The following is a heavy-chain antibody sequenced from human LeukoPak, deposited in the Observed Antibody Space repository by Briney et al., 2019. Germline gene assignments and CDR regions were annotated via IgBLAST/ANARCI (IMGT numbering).Heavy chain of an antibody. Sequence: PGGSLRLSCAASGFSFSSYAMNWVRQAPGKGLEWVSYISSSGDTVYYSDSVKGRFTTSRDNADNSVFLQMNSLRGDDTAIYYCARGRSLSWYFFDCWGLGILVTVSS. J-gene: IGHJ4*02. CDR1: GFSFSSYA. CDR3: ARGRSLSWYFFDC. CDR2: ISSSGDTV. V-gene: IGHV3-48*03. D-gene: IGHD6-13*01.